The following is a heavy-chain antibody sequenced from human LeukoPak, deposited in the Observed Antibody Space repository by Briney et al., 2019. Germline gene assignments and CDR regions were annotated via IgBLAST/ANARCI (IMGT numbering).Heavy chain of an antibody. CDR3: VSGWAAADY. D-gene: IGHD6-13*01. Sequence: GGSLRLSCAASGITFSNVWMSWVRQAPGKGLEWVGLIKKKTDGGTTGYAAPVEGRFTISRDESRNTLYLQMNSLKAEDTALYYCVSGWAAADYWGQGTPVSVSS. J-gene: IGHJ4*02. CDR1: GITFSNVW. CDR2: IKKKTDGGTT. V-gene: IGHV3-15*01.